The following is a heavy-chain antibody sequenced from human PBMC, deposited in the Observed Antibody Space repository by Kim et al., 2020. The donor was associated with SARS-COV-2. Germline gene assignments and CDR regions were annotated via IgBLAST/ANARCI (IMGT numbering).Heavy chain of an antibody. J-gene: IGHJ4*02. CDR2: ISSSGSTI. CDR3: ARDSGYCSGGSCYGGYYFDY. Sequence: GGSLRLSCAASGFTFSSYEMNWVRQAPGKGLEWVSYISSSGSTIYYADSVKGRFTISRDNAKNSLYLQMNSLRAEDTAVYYCARDSGYCSGGSCYGGYYFDYWGQGTLVTVSS. V-gene: IGHV3-48*03. D-gene: IGHD2-15*01. CDR1: GFTFSSYE.